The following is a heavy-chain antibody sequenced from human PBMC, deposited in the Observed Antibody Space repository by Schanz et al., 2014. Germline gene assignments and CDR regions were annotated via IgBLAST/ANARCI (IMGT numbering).Heavy chain of an antibody. V-gene: IGHV3-30*18. D-gene: IGHD3-10*01. CDR2: ISSDGSKK. CDR3: AKDLHSNSGNYYSYYFDS. J-gene: IGHJ4*02. CDR1: GFNFANHA. Sequence: QVQLVESGGGMVQPERSLRLSCAASGFNFANHAIHWVRQGQGNGLQWVAVISSDGSKKLYADSVKARFTISRDNSKNSVSLQMDSLRPEDTAVYFCAKDLHSNSGNYYSYYFDSWGPGALVTVSS.